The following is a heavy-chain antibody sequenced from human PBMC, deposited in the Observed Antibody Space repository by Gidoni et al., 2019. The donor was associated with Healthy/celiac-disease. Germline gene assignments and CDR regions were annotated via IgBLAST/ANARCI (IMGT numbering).Heavy chain of an antibody. CDR3: AKDLAVARPQGAFDI. D-gene: IGHD6-19*01. CDR2: ISWNSGSI. V-gene: IGHV3-9*01. CDR1: GFTFADYA. Sequence: EVQLVESGGGLVQPGRSLRLSCAASGFTFADYAMHWVRQAPGKGLEWVSGISWNSGSIGYADSVKGRFTISRDNAKNSLYLQMNSLRAEDTALYYCAKDLAVARPQGAFDIWGQGTMVTVSS. J-gene: IGHJ3*02.